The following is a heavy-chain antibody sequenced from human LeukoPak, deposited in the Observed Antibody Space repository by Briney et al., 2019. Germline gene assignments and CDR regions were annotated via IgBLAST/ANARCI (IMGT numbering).Heavy chain of an antibody. CDR1: GDSISTYH. D-gene: IGHD5-18*01. V-gene: IGHV4-59*01. CDR3: ARDKRHSYGRYFDH. Sequence: SGTVSPTCSVSGDSISTYHWNWIRKPPGKGLEWIGYMQSTGNSKYNPSLRSRVTMFVDTSKNQVALILSSVTAADTAVYYCARDKRHSYGRYFDHWGQGALVTVSS. CDR2: MQSTGNS. J-gene: IGHJ4*02.